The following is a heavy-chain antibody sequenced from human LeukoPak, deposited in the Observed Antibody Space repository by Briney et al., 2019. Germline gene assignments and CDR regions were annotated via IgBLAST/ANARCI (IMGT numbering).Heavy chain of an antibody. CDR2: IYYSGST. D-gene: IGHD6-19*01. CDR3: ARHYDSGWYGEYYFDY. J-gene: IGHJ4*02. V-gene: IGHV4-59*08. Sequence: PSETLSLTCTVSGGSISSYYWSWIRQPPGKELEWIGHIYYSGSTNYNPSLKSRVTISVDTSKNEFSLKLSSVTAADTAVYYCARHYDSGWYGEYYFDYWGQGALVTVSS. CDR1: GGSISSYY.